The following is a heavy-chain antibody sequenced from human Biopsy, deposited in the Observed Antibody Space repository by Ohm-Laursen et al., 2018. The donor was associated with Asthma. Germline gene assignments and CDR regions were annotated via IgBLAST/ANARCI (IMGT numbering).Heavy chain of an antibody. Sequence: SLRLSCTASGFTFSGYTMNWVRQAPGKGLEWVSPITSSSSYIFYADSVKGRFTISRDNPGNSLYLQMNSLRAEDTAVYYCARGDSSNWSHYYFDYWGQGTLVTVSS. CDR3: ARGDSSNWSHYYFDY. J-gene: IGHJ4*02. CDR2: ITSSSSYI. CDR1: GFTFSGYT. D-gene: IGHD3-22*01. V-gene: IGHV3-21*01.